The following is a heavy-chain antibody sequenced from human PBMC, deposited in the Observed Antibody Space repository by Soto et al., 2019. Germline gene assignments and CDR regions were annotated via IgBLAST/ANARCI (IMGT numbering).Heavy chain of an antibody. CDR1: GCTFTSYA. CDR2: INPIFGTA. J-gene: IGHJ6*02. Sequence: ASVKVSCKASGCTFTSYAISWVRQAPGQGLEWMGGINPIFGTANYAQKFQGRVTITADKSTSTAYMELSSLRSEDTAVYYCASKQLAGYCYCSGMDVWGQGTTVTVSS. V-gene: IGHV1-69*06. D-gene: IGHD6-6*01. CDR3: ASKQLAGYCYCSGMDV.